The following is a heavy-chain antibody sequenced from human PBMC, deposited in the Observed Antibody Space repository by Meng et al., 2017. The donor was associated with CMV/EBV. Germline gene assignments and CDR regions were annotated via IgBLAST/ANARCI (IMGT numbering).Heavy chain of an antibody. CDR3: ARGGNWFDP. CDR2: INHSGST. Sequence: QMHLPQWGAALLTTSRTLSLPCAVYGGSFSGYYWSWIRQPPGKGLEWIGEINHSGSTNYNPSLKSRVTISVDTSKNQFSLKLSSVTAADTAVYYCARGGNWFDPWGQGTLVTVSS. CDR1: GGSFSGYY. J-gene: IGHJ5*02. V-gene: IGHV4-34*01.